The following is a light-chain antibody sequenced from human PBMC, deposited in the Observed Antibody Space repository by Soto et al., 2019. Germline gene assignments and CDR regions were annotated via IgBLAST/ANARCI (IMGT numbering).Light chain of an antibody. CDR2: GAS. V-gene: IGKV3-15*01. CDR3: QLYNNWPLT. CDR1: QTVNNN. J-gene: IGKJ4*01. Sequence: EIVMTQSPATLSVSPGERATLSCRASQTVNNNLAWYQQKPGQAPRFLIYGASARATGIPARFSGSGSGTEFTLTISSLQSEDFAVYYCQLYNNWPLTFGGGTKVEIK.